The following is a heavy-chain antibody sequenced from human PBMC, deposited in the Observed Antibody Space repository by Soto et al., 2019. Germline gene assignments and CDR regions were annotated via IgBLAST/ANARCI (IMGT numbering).Heavy chain of an antibody. CDR2: IYSGDSDT. D-gene: IGHD6-6*01. Sequence: GESLKISCKGSGYSFSNYWIGWVRQMPGKGLECMGIIYSGDSDTRYSPSFQGQVTISADKSISTAYLQWSSLKASDTAIYYCAKMYSSWGQYYVMDVWGQGTTVTVSS. CDR1: GYSFSNYW. J-gene: IGHJ6*02. CDR3: AKMYSSWGQYYVMDV. V-gene: IGHV5-51*01.